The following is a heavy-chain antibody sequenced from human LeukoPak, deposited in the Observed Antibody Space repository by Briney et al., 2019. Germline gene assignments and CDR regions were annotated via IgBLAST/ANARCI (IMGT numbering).Heavy chain of an antibody. D-gene: IGHD6-13*01. J-gene: IGHJ6*02. V-gene: IGHV3-30*03. CDR1: GFTFSSYS. Sequence: GGSLRLSCAASGFTFSSYSMNWVRQAPGKGLEWVAVISYDGSNKYYADSVKGRFTISRDNSKNTLYLQMNSLRAEDTAVYYCARESSSSPGNYYGMDVWGQGTTVTVSS. CDR3: ARESSSSPGNYYGMDV. CDR2: ISYDGSNK.